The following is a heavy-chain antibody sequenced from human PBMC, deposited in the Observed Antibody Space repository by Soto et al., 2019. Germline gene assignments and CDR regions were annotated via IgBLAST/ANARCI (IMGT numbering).Heavy chain of an antibody. V-gene: IGHV1-8*01. D-gene: IGHD2-2*02. CDR3: AVVVVPAAIRGHYYGMDV. J-gene: IGHJ6*02. CDR1: GYTFTSYD. Sequence: GASVKVSCKASGYTFTSYDINWVRQATGQGLEWMGWMNPNSGNTGYAQKFQGRVTMTRNTSISTAYMELSSLRSEDTAVYYCAVVVVPAAIRGHYYGMDVWGQGTTVTVSS. CDR2: MNPNSGNT.